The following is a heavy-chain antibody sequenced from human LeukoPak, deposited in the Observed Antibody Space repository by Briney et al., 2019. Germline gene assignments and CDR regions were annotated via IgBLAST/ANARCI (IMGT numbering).Heavy chain of an antibody. V-gene: IGHV5-51*01. CDR2: IYPGDSDA. J-gene: IGHJ4*02. Sequence: GESLKISCKGSGHSFANYWIGWVRQMPGKGLEWMGIIYPGDSDARYSPSFQGQVTISADKSISTAYLQWSSLKASDTAMYYCARHGFGAGYLIDSWGQGTLVTVSS. CDR1: GHSFANYW. CDR3: ARHGFGAGYLIDS. D-gene: IGHD3/OR15-3a*01.